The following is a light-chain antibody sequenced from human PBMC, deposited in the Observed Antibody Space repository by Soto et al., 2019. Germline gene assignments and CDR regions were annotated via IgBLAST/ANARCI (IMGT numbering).Light chain of an antibody. CDR3: QQYNNWPRGT. CDR1: QSISSSY. V-gene: IGKV3-20*01. J-gene: IGKJ1*01. Sequence: EIVLTQSPGTLSLSPGKRSTISCRDSQSISSSYLAWYQQRPGQAHRLLIYGAYSRATGIPDRFSGSGSGTEFTLTISRLEPEDLAVYYCQQYNNWPRGTFGQGPKVDLK. CDR2: GAY.